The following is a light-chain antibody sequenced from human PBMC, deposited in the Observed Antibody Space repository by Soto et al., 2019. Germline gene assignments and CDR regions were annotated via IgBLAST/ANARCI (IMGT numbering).Light chain of an antibody. Sequence: QTVVTQEPSFSVSPGGTVTLTCGLTSGSVSTSYNPSWYQQTPGQAPRTLIYNTXSRSXGVPDRXSGSILGNKAALTITGXXXXXXXXYYCVLYMGSGISVFGGGTKLTVL. CDR3: VLYMGSGISV. V-gene: IGLV8-61*01. J-gene: IGLJ3*02. CDR2: NTX. CDR1: SGSVSTSYN.